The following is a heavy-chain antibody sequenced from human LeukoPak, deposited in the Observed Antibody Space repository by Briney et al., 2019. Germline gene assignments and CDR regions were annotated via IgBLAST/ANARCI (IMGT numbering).Heavy chain of an antibody. D-gene: IGHD7-27*01. CDR3: AKGTGDLGLWYYGMDV. CDR1: GGSISSYY. J-gene: IGHJ6*02. V-gene: IGHV4-59*01. Sequence: KPSETLSLTCTVSGGSISSYYWSWIRQPPGKGLEWIGYIYYSGSTNYNPSLKSRVTISVDTSKNQFSLKLSSVTAADTAVYYCAKGTGDLGLWYYGMDVWGQGTTVTVSS. CDR2: IYYSGST.